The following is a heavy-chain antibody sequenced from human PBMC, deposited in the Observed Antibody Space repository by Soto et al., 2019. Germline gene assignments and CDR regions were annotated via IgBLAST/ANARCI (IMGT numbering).Heavy chain of an antibody. Sequence: SETLSLTCTVSGGSISSYYWSWIRQPPGKGLEWIGYIYYSGSTNYNPSHKSRVTISVDTSKNQFSLKLSSVTAADTAVYYCARGPKYYYDSSGYDELDYWGQGTLVTVSS. J-gene: IGHJ4*02. D-gene: IGHD3-22*01. CDR3: ARGPKYYYDSSGYDELDY. CDR1: GGSISSYY. V-gene: IGHV4-59*01. CDR2: IYYSGST.